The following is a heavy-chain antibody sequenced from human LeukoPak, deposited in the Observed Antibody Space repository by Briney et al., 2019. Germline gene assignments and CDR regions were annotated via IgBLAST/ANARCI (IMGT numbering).Heavy chain of an antibody. CDR2: IKQDGSEK. CDR3: ARAPGYSSGWYGYCYYYYMDV. D-gene: IGHD6-19*01. J-gene: IGHJ6*03. CDR1: GFTFSSYW. Sequence: GGSLRLSCAASGFTFSSYWISWVRQAPGKGLEWVANIKQDGSEKYYVDSVKGRFTISRDNAKNSLYLQMNSLRAEDTAVYYCARAPGYSSGWYGYCYYYYMDVWGKGTTVTVSS. V-gene: IGHV3-7*01.